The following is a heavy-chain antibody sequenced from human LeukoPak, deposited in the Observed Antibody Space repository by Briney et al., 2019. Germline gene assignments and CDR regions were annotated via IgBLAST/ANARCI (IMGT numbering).Heavy chain of an antibody. V-gene: IGHV3-30-3*01. CDR3: ALPYDPDSEAAFSFDY. CDR1: GFTFSTYA. Sequence: PGGSLRLSCAASGFTFSTYAMHWVRQAPGKGLEWVAVISYDGSNKYYADSVKGRFTISRDNSKTTLYLRMNSLRAEDTAVYYCALPYDPDSEAAFSFDYWGQGTLVTVSS. CDR2: ISYDGSNK. D-gene: IGHD5-12*01. J-gene: IGHJ4*02.